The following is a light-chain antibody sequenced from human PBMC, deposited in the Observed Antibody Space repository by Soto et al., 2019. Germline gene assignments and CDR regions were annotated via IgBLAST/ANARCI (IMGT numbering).Light chain of an antibody. Sequence: QAVVTQPPSVSGAPGQRVTIPCTGSSSNIGAGYDVHWYQQLPGTAPKLLIYGNSNRPSGVPDRFSGSKFGTSASLAITGLQAEDEADYYCQSYDSSLSGWVFGGGTKLTVL. CDR2: GNS. V-gene: IGLV1-40*01. CDR1: SSNIGAGYD. CDR3: QSYDSSLSGWV. J-gene: IGLJ3*02.